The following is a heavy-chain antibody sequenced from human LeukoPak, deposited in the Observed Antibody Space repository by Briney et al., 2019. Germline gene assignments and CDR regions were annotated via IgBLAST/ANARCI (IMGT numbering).Heavy chain of an antibody. Sequence: GGSLRLSCAASGFTFSSYAMSWARQAPGKGLEWVSSISSSSSYIYYADSVKGRFTISRDNAKNSLYLQMNSLRAEDTAVYYCARDYWYYGSGSYYWFDPWGQGTLVTVSS. D-gene: IGHD3-10*01. CDR1: GFTFSSYA. CDR2: ISSSSSYI. CDR3: ARDYWYYGSGSYYWFDP. J-gene: IGHJ5*02. V-gene: IGHV3-21*01.